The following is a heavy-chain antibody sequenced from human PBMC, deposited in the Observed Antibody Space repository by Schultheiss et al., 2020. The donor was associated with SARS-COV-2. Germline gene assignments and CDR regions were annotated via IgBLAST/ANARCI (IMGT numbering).Heavy chain of an antibody. V-gene: IGHV1-18*01. D-gene: IGHD3-10*01. Sequence: ASVKVSCKASGYTFTSYGISWVRQAPGQGLEWMGWISAYNGNTNYAQKLQGRVTMTTDTSTSTAYMELRSLRSDDTAVYYCARTLLTKNMVRGVIAFDPWGQGTLVTVSS. CDR2: ISAYNGNT. CDR3: ARTLLTKNMVRGVIAFDP. J-gene: IGHJ5*02. CDR1: GYTFTSYG.